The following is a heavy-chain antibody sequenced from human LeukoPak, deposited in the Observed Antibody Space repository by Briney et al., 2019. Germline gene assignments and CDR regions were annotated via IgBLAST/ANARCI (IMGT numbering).Heavy chain of an antibody. CDR1: GGSFSSYY. CDR3: ARHFAATRAIIQLWSYFDY. Sequence: SETLSLTCAVYGGSFSSYYWGWIRQPPGKGLEWIGSIYYSGSTYYNPSLKSRVTISVDTSKNQFSLKLSSVTAADTAVYYCARHFAATRAIIQLWSYFDYWGQGTLVTVSS. J-gene: IGHJ4*02. CDR2: IYYSGST. D-gene: IGHD5-18*01. V-gene: IGHV4-39*01.